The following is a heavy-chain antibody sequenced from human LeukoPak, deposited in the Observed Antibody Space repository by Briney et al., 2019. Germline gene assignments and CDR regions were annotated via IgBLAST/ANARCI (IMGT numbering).Heavy chain of an antibody. D-gene: IGHD2-15*01. J-gene: IGHJ5*02. V-gene: IGHV4-61*02. CDR1: GGSISSGSYY. Sequence: SETLSLTCTVSGGSISSGSYYWSWIRQPAGKGLEWIGRIYTSGSTNYNPSLKSRVTISVDTSKNQFSLKLSSVTAADTAVYYCARGYCSGGSCYSESGGFDPWGQGTLVTVSP. CDR2: IYTSGST. CDR3: ARGYCSGGSCYSESGGFDP.